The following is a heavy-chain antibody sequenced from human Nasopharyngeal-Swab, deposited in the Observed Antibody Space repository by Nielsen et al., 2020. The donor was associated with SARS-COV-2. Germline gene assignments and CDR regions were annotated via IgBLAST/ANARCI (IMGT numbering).Heavy chain of an antibody. CDR3: ARIAVAVSPV. J-gene: IGHJ4*02. D-gene: IGHD6-19*01. CDR2: TSYRSMWNN. Sequence: SQTLSLACAISGDSVSSNTAAWNWIRQSPSRGLEWLGRTSYRSMWNNDYAVSVRGRITINPDPSKNQFSLQLNSVTPEDTAVYYCARIAVAVSPVWGQGTLVTVSS. CDR1: GDSVSSNTAA. V-gene: IGHV6-1*01.